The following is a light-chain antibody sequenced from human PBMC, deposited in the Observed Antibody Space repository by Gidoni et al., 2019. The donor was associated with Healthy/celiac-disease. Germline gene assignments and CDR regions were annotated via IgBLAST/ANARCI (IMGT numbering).Light chain of an antibody. V-gene: IGLV1-44*01. CDR3: EAWDDSMNGWV. CDR2: SNN. CDR1: SSNIGSNT. J-gene: IGLJ3*02. Sequence: SVLTPPPSASGPPGQRVTISCSGSSSNIGSNTVNWYQQLPGTAPKLLIYSNNQRPSGVPDRFAGAKSGTSASLAISGLQSEDEADYYCEAWDDSMNGWVFGGGTKLTVL.